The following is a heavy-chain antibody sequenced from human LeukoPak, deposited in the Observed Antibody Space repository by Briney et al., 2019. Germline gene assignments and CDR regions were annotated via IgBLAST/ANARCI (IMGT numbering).Heavy chain of an antibody. J-gene: IGHJ4*02. Sequence: PGGSLRLSCAASGFTFSSYAMHWVRQAPGKGLEWVAVISYDGSNKYYADSVKGRFTISRDNGKKTLYLEMTSLRPEDTAVYYCAKEEGIKRGTNFDSWGQGSLVTVSS. CDR1: GFTFSSYA. CDR3: AKEEGIKRGTNFDS. V-gene: IGHV3-30*04. CDR2: ISYDGSNK. D-gene: IGHD1-7*01.